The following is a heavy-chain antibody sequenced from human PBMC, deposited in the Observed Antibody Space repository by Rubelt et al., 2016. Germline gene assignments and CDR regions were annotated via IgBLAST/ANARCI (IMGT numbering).Heavy chain of an antibody. D-gene: IGHD2-2*01. Sequence: QVQLVESGGGVVQPGRSLRLSCAASGFTFSSYAMHWVRQAPGKGLEWLAVISYDGSNKYYADSVKGRFTISRDNSKNTLYLQMNSLRAEDTAVYYCARSAYCSSTSCYEFDYWGQGTLVTVSS. CDR3: ARSAYCSSTSCYEFDY. J-gene: IGHJ4*02. CDR2: ISYDGSNK. CDR1: GFTFSSYA. V-gene: IGHV3-30*04.